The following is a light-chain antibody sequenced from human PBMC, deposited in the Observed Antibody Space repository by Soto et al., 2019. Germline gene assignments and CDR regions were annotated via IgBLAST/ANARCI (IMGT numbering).Light chain of an antibody. CDR3: SSYTSSSTHV. CDR1: SSDVGGYEY. CDR2: DVS. V-gene: IGLV2-14*03. J-gene: IGLJ1*01. Sequence: QSVLTQPASVSGSPGQSIAISCTGTSSDVGGYEYVSWYQHHPGKAPKVMIYDVSNRPSGVSTRFSGSKSGNTASLTISGLQAEDEADYYCSSYTSSSTHVFGSGAKVTVL.